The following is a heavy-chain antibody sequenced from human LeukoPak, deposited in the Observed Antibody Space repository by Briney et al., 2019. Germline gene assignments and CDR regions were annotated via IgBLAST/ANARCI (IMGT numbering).Heavy chain of an antibody. Sequence: GGSLRLSCAASGFTLSDYYMEWVRQAPGKGLEWVGRSRNKDKSYTTDYAASVKGRFTISRDGSKNSLYLQMNSLKSEDTAVYYTRDAFADYWGQGTLVTVSS. D-gene: IGHD5-24*01. CDR1: GFTLSDYY. V-gene: IGHV3-72*01. CDR2: SRNKDKSYTT. CDR3: RDAFADY. J-gene: IGHJ4*02.